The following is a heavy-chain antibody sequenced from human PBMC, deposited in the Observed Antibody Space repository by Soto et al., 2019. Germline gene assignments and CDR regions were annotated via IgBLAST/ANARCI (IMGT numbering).Heavy chain of an antibody. V-gene: IGHV3-74*01. CDR3: ASLTTVVTKNDY. Sequence: GGSLRLSCAASVLTFSSYWMHWVRQAPGKGLVWVSRINSDGSSTSYADSVKGRFTISRDNAKNTLYLQMNSLRAEDTAVYYCASLTTVVTKNDYWGQGTLVTVSS. CDR1: VLTFSSYW. CDR2: INSDGSST. D-gene: IGHD4-17*01. J-gene: IGHJ4*02.